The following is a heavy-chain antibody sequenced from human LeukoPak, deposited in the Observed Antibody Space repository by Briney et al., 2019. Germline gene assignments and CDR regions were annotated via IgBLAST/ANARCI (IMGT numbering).Heavy chain of an antibody. Sequence: PSETLSLTCTVSGGSISSNYWSWIRQPPGKGLEWIGYIYYSGTTKYNPSLKSRVTISVDTSKNQFSLNLSSVTAADTAVYYCARAGRSEYGYYFDYWGQGTLVTVSS. CDR2: IYYSGTT. V-gene: IGHV4-59*01. D-gene: IGHD4-17*01. J-gene: IGHJ4*02. CDR1: GGSISSNY. CDR3: ARAGRSEYGYYFDY.